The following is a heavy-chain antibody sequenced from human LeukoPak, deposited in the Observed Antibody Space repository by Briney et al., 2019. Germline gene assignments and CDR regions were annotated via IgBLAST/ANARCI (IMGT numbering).Heavy chain of an antibody. D-gene: IGHD4-23*01. V-gene: IGHV4-59*08. J-gene: IGHJ1*01. Sequence: SETLSLTCTVSGGSISSYYWSWIRQPPGKGLEWIGYIYYSGSTNYNPSLKSRVTISVDTSKNQFSLKLSSVTAADTAVYYCARRDYGVNSGEYFQHWGQSTLVTVSS. CDR3: ARRDYGVNSGEYFQH. CDR1: GGSISSYY. CDR2: IYYSGST.